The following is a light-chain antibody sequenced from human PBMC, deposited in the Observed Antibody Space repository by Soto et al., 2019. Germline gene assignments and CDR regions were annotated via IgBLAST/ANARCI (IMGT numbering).Light chain of an antibody. V-gene: IGKV1-27*01. Sequence: DIQMTQSPSTLSASVGDRVTITCRASQNVENYLAWYQQKPGKAPKLLIYAASTLQSGVPSRFSGSGPGTDFTLTISGLQPEDLATYYCQSYNTARPTFGQGTRLEIK. J-gene: IGKJ5*01. CDR3: QSYNTARPT. CDR2: AAS. CDR1: QNVENY.